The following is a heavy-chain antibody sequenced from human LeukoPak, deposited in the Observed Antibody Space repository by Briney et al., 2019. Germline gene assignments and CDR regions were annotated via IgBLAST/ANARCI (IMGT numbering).Heavy chain of an antibody. D-gene: IGHD2-2*01. CDR3: ARGAIVVVPAANNWFDP. J-gene: IGHJ5*02. Sequence: GASVKVSCKASGGTFSSYAISWVRQAPGQGLEWMGGIIPIFGTANYAQKFQGRVTITADESTSTAYMELSSLRSEDTAVYYCARGAIVVVPAANNWFDPWGQGTLVTVSS. CDR1: GGTFSSYA. CDR2: IIPIFGTA. V-gene: IGHV1-69*13.